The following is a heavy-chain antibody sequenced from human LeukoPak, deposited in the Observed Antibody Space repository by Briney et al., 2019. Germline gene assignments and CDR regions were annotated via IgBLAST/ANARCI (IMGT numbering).Heavy chain of an antibody. CDR1: GYTFTSYD. Sequence: GASVKVSCRASGYTFTSYDINWVRQATGQGLEWMGWMSPNSGITGYAQKFQGRVTMTRNTAISTAYMELSSLRSEDTAVYYCVRTPPNWGADYWGQGTLVTVS. CDR3: VRTPPNWGADY. D-gene: IGHD7-27*01. V-gene: IGHV1-8*01. CDR2: MSPNSGIT. J-gene: IGHJ4*02.